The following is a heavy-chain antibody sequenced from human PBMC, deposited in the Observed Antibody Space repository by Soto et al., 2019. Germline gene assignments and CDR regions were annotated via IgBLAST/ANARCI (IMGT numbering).Heavy chain of an antibody. CDR3: ARDGYKKFDY. D-gene: IGHD5-12*01. CDR1: GGTFSSYA. Sequence: GASVKVSCKASGGTFSSYAICWVRQAPGQGLEWMGGIIPIFGTANYAQKFQGRVTITADESTSTAYMELSSLRSEDTAVYYCARDGYKKFDYWGQGTLVTVSS. CDR2: IIPIFGTA. J-gene: IGHJ4*02. V-gene: IGHV1-69*13.